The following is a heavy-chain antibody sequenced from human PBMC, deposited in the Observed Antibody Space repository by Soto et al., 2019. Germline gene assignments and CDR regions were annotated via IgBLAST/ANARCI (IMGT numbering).Heavy chain of an antibody. CDR1: GFTFDSYA. CDR3: VKDIHEQWLVSHFEY. V-gene: IGHV3-9*01. Sequence: EVQLVESGGGLVQPGRSLRLSCVASGFTFDSYAMHWVRQAPGKGLEWVSGISWNSGSIGYEDSVKGRFTISRDNAQNSLNLEMNSLRVEDTAFYYCVKDIHEQWLVSHFEYWGQGALVTVSS. CDR2: ISWNSGSI. D-gene: IGHD6-19*01. J-gene: IGHJ4*02.